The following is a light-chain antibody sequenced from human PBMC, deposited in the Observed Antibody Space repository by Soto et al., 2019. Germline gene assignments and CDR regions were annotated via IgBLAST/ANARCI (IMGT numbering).Light chain of an antibody. CDR1: QTINTH. J-gene: IGKJ1*01. CDR3: QQSYSTFKT. Sequence: DVQMTQSPSSLSASVGDIVTITCRASQTINTHLHWYQLKPGKAPKLLIYAASSLKNGVPSRFSGSGSGTDFTLTISNLQPEDFATYYCQQSYSTFKTFGQGTKVESK. V-gene: IGKV1-39*01. CDR2: AAS.